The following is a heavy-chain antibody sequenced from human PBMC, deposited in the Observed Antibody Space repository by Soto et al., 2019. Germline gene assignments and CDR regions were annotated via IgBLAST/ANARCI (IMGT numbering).Heavy chain of an antibody. Sequence: SVKVSCKASGGTFSSLAISCVRQAPRQGLACMGSIIPIFGTANYAQKFQGRVTITADKSTSTAYMELSSLRSEDTAVYYCARLGYCRSTSCSFYYYYGMDVWGQGTTVTVSS. CDR2: IIPIFGTA. CDR3: ARLGYCRSTSCSFYYYYGMDV. D-gene: IGHD2-2*01. CDR1: GGTFSSLA. J-gene: IGHJ6*02. V-gene: IGHV1-69*06.